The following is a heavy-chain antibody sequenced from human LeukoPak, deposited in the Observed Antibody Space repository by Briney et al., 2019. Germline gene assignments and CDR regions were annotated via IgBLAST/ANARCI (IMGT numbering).Heavy chain of an antibody. Sequence: ASVKVSCKASGYTFADHFIHWVRQAPGQGLEWMGWINPNSGAMNYAQNFQGRVTMTSDTSITTAYMELTSLTFNDTAVYYCAREGWEPNFDQWGQGTLVTVSS. J-gene: IGHJ4*02. CDR2: INPNSGAM. CDR1: GYTFADHF. V-gene: IGHV1-2*02. D-gene: IGHD1-26*01. CDR3: AREGWEPNFDQ.